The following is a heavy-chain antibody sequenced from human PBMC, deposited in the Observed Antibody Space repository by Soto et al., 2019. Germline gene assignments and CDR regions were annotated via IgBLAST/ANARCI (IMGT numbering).Heavy chain of an antibody. J-gene: IGHJ3*02. CDR1: GGTFSSNA. D-gene: IGHD3-22*01. CDR3: AIVRRERMTMIVRVVAFDI. CDR2: IIPNFNTI. V-gene: IGHV1-69*13. Sequence: SVKVSCKASGGTFSSNAIDWVRQAPGHGLEWMGGIIPNFNTIDYAQKFQARVTITADDSTTTAYMELSSLRSEDTAVYYCAIVRRERMTMIVRVVAFDIWGQGTMVTVSS.